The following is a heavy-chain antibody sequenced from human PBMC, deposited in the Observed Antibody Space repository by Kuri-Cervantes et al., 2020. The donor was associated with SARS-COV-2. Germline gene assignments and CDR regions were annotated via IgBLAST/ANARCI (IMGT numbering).Heavy chain of an antibody. CDR2: ISSSSSYI. J-gene: IGHJ4*02. CDR1: GFTFSSYS. Sequence: GGSLRLSCAASGFTFSSYSMNWVRQAPGKGLEWVSSISSSSSYIYYADSVKGRFTISRDNAKNSLYMQMNSLRAEDTAVYYCARGNYVMYSRWPTAPSDYWGQGTLVTVSS. V-gene: IGHV3-21*01. CDR3: ARGNYVMYSRWPTAPSDY. D-gene: IGHD3-16*01.